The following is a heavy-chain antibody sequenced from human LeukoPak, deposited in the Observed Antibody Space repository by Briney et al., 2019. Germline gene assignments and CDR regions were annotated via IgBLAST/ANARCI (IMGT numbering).Heavy chain of an antibody. D-gene: IGHD3-16*02. CDR3: ARKLSDYVWGSYRYKDWFDP. J-gene: IGHJ5*02. Sequence: PSETLSLTCTVSGGSISSSSYYWGWIRQPPGKGLEWIGSIYYSGSTYYNPSLKSRVTISVDTSKTQFSLKLSSVTAADTAVYYCARKLSDYVWGSYRYKDWFDPWGQGTLVTVSS. V-gene: IGHV4-39*07. CDR2: IYYSGST. CDR1: GGSISSSSYY.